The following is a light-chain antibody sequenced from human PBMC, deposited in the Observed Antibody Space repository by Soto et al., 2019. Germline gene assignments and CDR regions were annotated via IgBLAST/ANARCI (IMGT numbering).Light chain of an antibody. Sequence: DIQMTQSPSTLSGSLGDRVTITCRASQSISSNLNWYQQKPGKAPKLLIYKASTLKSGVPSRFSGSGSGTEFTLTISSLQPDDFATYYCQHYNSYSEAFGQGTKVDIK. J-gene: IGKJ1*01. CDR2: KAS. CDR3: QHYNSYSEA. V-gene: IGKV1-5*03. CDR1: QSISSN.